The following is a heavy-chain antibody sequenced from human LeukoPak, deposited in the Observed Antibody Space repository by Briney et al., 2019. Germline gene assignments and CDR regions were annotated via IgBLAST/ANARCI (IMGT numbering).Heavy chain of an antibody. CDR1: GGTFSSYA. V-gene: IGHV1-69*05. Sequence: SVKVSCKASGGTFSSYAISWVRQAPGQGLEWMGGIIPIFGTANYAQKFQGRVTITTDESTSTAYMELSSLRSEDTAVYYWARGRWLQLGDAFDIWGQGTMVTVSS. CDR3: ARGRWLQLGDAFDI. CDR2: IIPIFGTA. J-gene: IGHJ3*02. D-gene: IGHD5-24*01.